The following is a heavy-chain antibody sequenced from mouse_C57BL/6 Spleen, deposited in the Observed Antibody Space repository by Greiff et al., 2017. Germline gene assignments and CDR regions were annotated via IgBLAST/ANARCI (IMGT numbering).Heavy chain of an antibody. CDR3: VRGDYGNYYYAMDY. CDR2: IRSKSSNYAT. J-gene: IGHJ4*01. V-gene: IGHV10-3*01. D-gene: IGHD2-1*01. CDR1: GFTFNTYA. Sequence: EVQRVESGGGLVQPKGSLKLSCAASGFTFNTYAMHWVRQAPGKGLEWVARIRSKSSNYATYYADAVKDRFTISRDDSQSMLYQQMNNLKTEDTAMYYCVRGDYGNYYYAMDYWGQGTSVTVSS.